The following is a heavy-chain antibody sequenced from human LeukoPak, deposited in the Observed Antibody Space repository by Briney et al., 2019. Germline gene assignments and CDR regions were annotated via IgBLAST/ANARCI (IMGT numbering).Heavy chain of an antibody. J-gene: IGHJ4*02. V-gene: IGHV4-61*01. CDR3: ARALRAASWRSYAY. D-gene: IGHD5-18*01. CDR1: GGSVSNSLYY. Sequence: SETLSLTCTVSGGSVSNSLYYWSWIRQPPGKGLVWIGYIYSSGSTNYNPSLKSRVTISIDTSRTQFSLRLNSMTAADTAVYYCARALRAASWRSYAYWGQGSLVPVSS. CDR2: IYSSGST.